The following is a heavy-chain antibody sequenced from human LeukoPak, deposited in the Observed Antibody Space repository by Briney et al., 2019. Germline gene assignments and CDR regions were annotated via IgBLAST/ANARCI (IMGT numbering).Heavy chain of an antibody. D-gene: IGHD3-10*01. Sequence: SETLSLTCAVSGGSISSGGYSWSWIRQPPGKGLEWIGYIYYSGSTNYNPSLKSRVTMSVDTSKNQFSLKLSSVTAADTAVYYCAREWTGIEGAFDIWGQGTMVTVSS. J-gene: IGHJ3*02. V-gene: IGHV4-61*08. CDR3: AREWTGIEGAFDI. CDR2: IYYSGST. CDR1: GGSISSGGYS.